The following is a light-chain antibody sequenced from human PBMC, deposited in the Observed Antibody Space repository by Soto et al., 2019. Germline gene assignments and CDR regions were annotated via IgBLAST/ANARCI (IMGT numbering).Light chain of an antibody. V-gene: IGKV3-20*01. CDR1: QSLSSSY. CDR3: QQFATSPLT. Sequence: ENVLTPSPGTLSLSPGERATLSCRASQSLSSSYLAWYQQKPGQAPRLLIYGASSRATGIPDRFSGSGSGTDFTLTISRLEPEDFAVYYCQQFATSPLTFGGGTKVEIK. CDR2: GAS. J-gene: IGKJ4*01.